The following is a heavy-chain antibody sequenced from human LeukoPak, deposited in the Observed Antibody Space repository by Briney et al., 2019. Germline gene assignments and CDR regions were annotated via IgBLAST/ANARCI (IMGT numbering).Heavy chain of an antibody. CDR3: ARHGFDWFLYYFDY. J-gene: IGHJ4*02. Sequence: SETLSLTCAVSGYSISSGYYWGWIRQPPGKGVGGIGSIYHSGSTYYNPSLKSRVTISVDTSKNQFSLKLSSVTAADTAVYYCARHGFDWFLYYFDYWGQGTLVTVSS. D-gene: IGHD3-9*01. CDR2: IYHSGST. CDR1: GYSISSGYY. V-gene: IGHV4-38-2*01.